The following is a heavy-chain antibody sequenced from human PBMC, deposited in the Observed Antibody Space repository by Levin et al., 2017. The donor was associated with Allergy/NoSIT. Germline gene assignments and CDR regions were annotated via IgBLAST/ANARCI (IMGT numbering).Heavy chain of an antibody. CDR1: RFGFTGFA. V-gene: IGHV3-23*01. CDR3: AKVSKRQAVGYFDY. J-gene: IGHJ4*02. D-gene: IGHD6-19*01. CDR2: ISGSGVST. Sequence: GESLKISCVSSRFGFTGFAMTWVRQGPGKGLEWVSTISGSGVSTYYADTVKGRFTIYRDDAKSTVYLQMNSLRAEDTAVYYCAKVSKRQAVGYFDYWGQGALVTVSS.